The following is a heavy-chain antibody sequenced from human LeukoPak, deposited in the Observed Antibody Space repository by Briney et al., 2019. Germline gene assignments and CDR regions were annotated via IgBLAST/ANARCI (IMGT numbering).Heavy chain of an antibody. CDR3: ATWGVATNYFDY. V-gene: IGHV4-39*01. CDR2: IYYSGST. D-gene: IGHD5-12*01. Sequence: PSGTLSLTCTVSGGSISSTSYYWGWIRQPPGKGLEWIGSIYYSGSTYYNPSLKSRVTISVDTSKNQFSLKLSSVTAADTAVYYCATWGVATNYFDYWGQGTLVTVSS. J-gene: IGHJ4*02. CDR1: GGSISSTSYY.